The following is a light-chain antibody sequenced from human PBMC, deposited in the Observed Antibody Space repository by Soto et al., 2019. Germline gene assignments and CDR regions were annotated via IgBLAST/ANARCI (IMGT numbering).Light chain of an antibody. V-gene: IGKV1-6*01. CDR3: LQDFKYPRT. CDR2: GTF. CDR1: QDIRTE. Sequence: AIQMTQSPSSLSASVGDRVTITCRASQDIRTELGWYQQKPGKAPRLLIYGTFSLQSGVPSRFSGSGSGTDFTLTISSLQPEEFATYYCLQDFKYPRTFGQGTKVEVK. J-gene: IGKJ1*01.